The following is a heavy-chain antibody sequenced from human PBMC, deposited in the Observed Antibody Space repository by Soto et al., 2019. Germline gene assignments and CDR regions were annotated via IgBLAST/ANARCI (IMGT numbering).Heavy chain of an antibody. CDR1: GYTFTGYY. CDR2: INPNSGGT. D-gene: IGHD2-15*01. CDR3: ARSGYCSGGSCPFFDY. J-gene: IGHJ4*02. Sequence: QVQLVQSGAEVKKPGASVKVSCKASGYTFTGYYMHWVRQAPGQGLEWMGWINPNSGGTNYAQKFQGWVTMTRDTSISTAYMELSRLRSDDTAVYSCARSGYCSGGSCPFFDYWGQGTLVTVSS. V-gene: IGHV1-2*04.